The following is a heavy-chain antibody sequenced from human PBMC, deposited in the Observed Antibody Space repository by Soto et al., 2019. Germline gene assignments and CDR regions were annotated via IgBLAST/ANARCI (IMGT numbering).Heavy chain of an antibody. Sequence: QVQLVQSGAEVKKPGASVKLSCKASGYTFINYYIHWVRQAPGQGLEWMGIFNPTTGSTNYAQKFQGRATLTMDTSTRTVYMELSSLRFDDTAVYYCARDLAAGDYWGQGTLVTVSS. V-gene: IGHV1-46*01. CDR1: GYTFINYY. CDR3: ARDLAAGDY. J-gene: IGHJ4*02. CDR2: FNPTTGST. D-gene: IGHD6-13*01.